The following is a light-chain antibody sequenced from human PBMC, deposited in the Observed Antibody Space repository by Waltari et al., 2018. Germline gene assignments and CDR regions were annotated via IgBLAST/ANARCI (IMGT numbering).Light chain of an antibody. J-gene: IGKJ4*01. CDR2: AAS. Sequence: DIQMTQSPSSLSASVGDRVTITCRASQSISSYLNWYQQKPGKAPKLLIYAASSLQSGVPSRFSGSGSGTDFTLIISSLQPEDFATYYCQQSYSTPRTFGGGTKLEIK. CDR1: QSISSY. V-gene: IGKV1-39*01. CDR3: QQSYSTPRT.